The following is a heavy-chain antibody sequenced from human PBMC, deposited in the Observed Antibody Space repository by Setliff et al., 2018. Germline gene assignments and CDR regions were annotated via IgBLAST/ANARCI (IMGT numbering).Heavy chain of an antibody. D-gene: IGHD3-3*01. CDR1: GGSIDSHY. Sequence: PSETLSLTCRVSGGSIDSHYWSWIRQPPGKGLEWIGSIYYSGNTNYNPSLKSRVTISIDPSKNQFSLKLSSVTAADTAVYHCARGKTFFGAFIRAFDIWGQGRMVTVSS. CDR2: IYYSGNT. J-gene: IGHJ3*02. CDR3: ARGKTFFGAFIRAFDI. V-gene: IGHV4-59*11.